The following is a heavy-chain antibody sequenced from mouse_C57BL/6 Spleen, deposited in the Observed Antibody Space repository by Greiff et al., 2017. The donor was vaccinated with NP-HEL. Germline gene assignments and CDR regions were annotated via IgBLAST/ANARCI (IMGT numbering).Heavy chain of an antibody. D-gene: IGHD2-10*02. CDR3: AVNSISDY. CDR1: GYAFSSSW. V-gene: IGHV1-82*01. CDR2: IYPGDGDT. J-gene: IGHJ4*01. Sequence: VQGVESGPELVKPGASVKISCKASGYAFSSSWMNWVKQRPGKGLEWIGRIYPGDGDTNYNGKFKGKATLTADKSSSTAYMQLSSLTSEDSAVYFCAVNSISDYWGQGTSVTVSS.